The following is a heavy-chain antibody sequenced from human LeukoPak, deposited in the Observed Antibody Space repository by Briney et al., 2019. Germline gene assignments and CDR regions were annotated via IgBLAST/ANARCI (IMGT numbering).Heavy chain of an antibody. Sequence: ASVKVSCKASGYTFTSYGISWVRQAPGQGLEWMGWISAYNGNTDYAQKLQGRVTMTTDTSTSTAYMELRSLRSDDTAVYYCASGATYCSSTSCSLRDYFDYWGQGTLVTVSS. CDR1: GYTFTSYG. CDR2: ISAYNGNT. CDR3: ASGATYCSSTSCSLRDYFDY. J-gene: IGHJ4*02. V-gene: IGHV1-18*01. D-gene: IGHD2-2*01.